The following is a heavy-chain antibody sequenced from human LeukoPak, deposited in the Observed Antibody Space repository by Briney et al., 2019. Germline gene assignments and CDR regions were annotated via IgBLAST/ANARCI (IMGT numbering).Heavy chain of an antibody. CDR3: AKAYCTSGRCGGAS. CDR1: GGSISSGGYY. V-gene: IGHV4-31*03. J-gene: IGHJ4*02. D-gene: IGHD6-19*01. Sequence: SETLSLTCTVSGGSISSGGYYWSRIRQHPGKGLEWIGYIYYSGSTYYNPSLKSRVTISVDTSKNQFSLKLSSVTAADTAVYYCAKAYCTSGRCGGASWGQGTLVTVSS. CDR2: IYYSGST.